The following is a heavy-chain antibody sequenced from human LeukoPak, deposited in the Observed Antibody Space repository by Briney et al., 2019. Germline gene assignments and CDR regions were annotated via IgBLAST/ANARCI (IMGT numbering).Heavy chain of an antibody. V-gene: IGHV1-8*01. D-gene: IGHD2-2*01. J-gene: IGHJ4*02. CDR2: MNPNSGNT. CDR3: ARGPVGCSSTSCPSDY. Sequence: GASVKVSCKASGYTFTSYDINWVRQATGQGLEWMGWMNPNSGNTGYAQKFQGRVTMTRNTSISTAYMELSSLRSEDTAVYYCARGPVGCSSTSCPSDYWGQGTLVTVSS. CDR1: GYTFTSYD.